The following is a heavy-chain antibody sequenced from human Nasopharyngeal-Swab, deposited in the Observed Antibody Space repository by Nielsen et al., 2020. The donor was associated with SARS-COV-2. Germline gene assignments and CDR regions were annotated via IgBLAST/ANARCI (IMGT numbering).Heavy chain of an antibody. D-gene: IGHD2-15*01. CDR3: ATRGEVVVAATGYYYYGMDV. V-gene: IGHV1-2*02. CDR1: GYTFTGYY. Sequence: ASVKVSCKASGYTFTGYYMHWVRQAPGQGLEWMGWINPNSGGTNYAQKFQGRVTMTRDTSISTAYMELSGLRSDDTAVYYCATRGEVVVAATGYYYYGMDVWGQGTTVTVSS. J-gene: IGHJ6*02. CDR2: INPNSGGT.